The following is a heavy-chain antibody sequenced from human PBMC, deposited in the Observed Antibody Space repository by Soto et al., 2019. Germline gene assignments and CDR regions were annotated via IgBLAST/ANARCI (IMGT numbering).Heavy chain of an antibody. CDR2: IYPGDSDT. CDR1: GYSFNSYW. D-gene: IGHD3-10*01. Sequence: GESLKISCKGSGYSFNSYWIGWVRQMPGRGLECMGIIYPGDSDTRYSPSFQGQVTISADKSISTAYLQWSRLKASDPAMYFFAVGGVRGFITRPRDYYAMDVWSQGTTVTVS. CDR3: AVGGVRGFITRPRDYYAMDV. V-gene: IGHV5-51*01. J-gene: IGHJ6*02.